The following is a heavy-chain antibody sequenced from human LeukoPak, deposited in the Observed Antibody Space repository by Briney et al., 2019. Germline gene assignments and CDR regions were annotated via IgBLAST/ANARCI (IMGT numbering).Heavy chain of an antibody. CDR3: ARAPWPGFYYFDY. J-gene: IGHJ4*02. CDR2: IRQDGSEK. V-gene: IGHV3-7*01. CDR1: GFTVSSNE. D-gene: IGHD3-3*01. Sequence: EGSLRLSCAASGFTVSSNEMSWVRQAPGKGLEWVANIRQDGSEKYYVDSVKGRFTISRDNAKNSLYLQMNSLRAEDTAVYYCARAPWPGFYYFDYWGQGTLVTVSS.